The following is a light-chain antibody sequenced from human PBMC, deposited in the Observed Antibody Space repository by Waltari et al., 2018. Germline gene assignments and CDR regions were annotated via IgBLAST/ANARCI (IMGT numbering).Light chain of an antibody. CDR1: QSISSY. V-gene: IGKV3-11*01. CDR2: DGA. CDR3: QQSYNWPRT. J-gene: IGKJ1*01. Sequence: IVLTQSPATLSLSPGTRATLSSRASQSISSYLAWYQQKPGQAPRLLICDGANRATGIPARFSGSGSKTDFTLTIASLEPEDSAVYYCQQSYNWPRTFGQGTKVEIK.